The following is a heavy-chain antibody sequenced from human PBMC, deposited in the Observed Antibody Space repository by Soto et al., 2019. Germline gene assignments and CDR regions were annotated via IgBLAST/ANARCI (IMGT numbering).Heavy chain of an antibody. CDR3: ARGRGYSYGLFDY. D-gene: IGHD5-18*01. Sequence: QVQLQESGPGLVKPSQTLSLTCTVSGGSISSDTYYWNWIRQHPGRSLEWIGYIYYSGSTSYNPSLKSRVAISLDTSKTQFSLKLSSVTAADTAVYYCARGRGYSYGLFDYWGQGALVTVSS. J-gene: IGHJ4*02. CDR1: GGSISSDTYY. V-gene: IGHV4-31*03. CDR2: IYYSGST.